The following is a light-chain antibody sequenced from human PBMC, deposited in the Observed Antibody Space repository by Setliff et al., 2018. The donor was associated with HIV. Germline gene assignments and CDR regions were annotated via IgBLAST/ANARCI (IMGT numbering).Light chain of an antibody. CDR1: SSDVGGYNY. J-gene: IGLJ1*01. Sequence: QSVLTQPASVSGSPGQSITISCTATSSDVGGYNYVSWYQQHPGKAPKPMISAVSNRPSGVSNRFSGSKSGNTASLTISGLQAEDEADYYCSSYASRTPLYVFGTGTKVTVL. V-gene: IGLV2-14*03. CDR2: AVS. CDR3: SSYASRTPLYV.